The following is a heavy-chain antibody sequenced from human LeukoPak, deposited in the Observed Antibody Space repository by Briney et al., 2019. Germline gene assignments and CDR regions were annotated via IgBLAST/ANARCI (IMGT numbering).Heavy chain of an antibody. Sequence: GGSLRLSCAASGFTSSSYAMSWVRQAPGKGLEWVSAISDRSTYYADSVKGRFTISRDNSKNTLHLQMNSLRVEDTAVYYCAKDLGTSGWYCDYWGQGTLVTVSS. CDR2: ISDRST. CDR3: AKDLGTSGWYCDY. D-gene: IGHD6-19*01. J-gene: IGHJ4*02. V-gene: IGHV3-23*05. CDR1: GFTSSSYA.